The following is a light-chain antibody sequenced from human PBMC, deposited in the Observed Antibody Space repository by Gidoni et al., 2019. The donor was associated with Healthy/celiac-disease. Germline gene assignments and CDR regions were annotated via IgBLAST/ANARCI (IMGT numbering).Light chain of an antibody. CDR1: QRISSY. CDR3: QQSYSTPPA. CDR2: AAS. Sequence: DIDTPPTPSSLSASVGDRVTITCRASQRISSYINWYQKKPGKAPKLLIYAASSLQSGVPSRFCGSGSGTDFTLTISSLQPEDYAAYYCQQSYSTPPAFGQGTKVEIK. V-gene: IGKV1-39*01. J-gene: IGKJ1*01.